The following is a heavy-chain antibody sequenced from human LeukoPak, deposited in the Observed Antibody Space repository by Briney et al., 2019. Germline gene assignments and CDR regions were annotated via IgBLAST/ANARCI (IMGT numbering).Heavy chain of an antibody. CDR3: ARGDYDILTGYLGFDY. D-gene: IGHD3-9*01. CDR2: IYTSGST. Sequence: SETLSLTCTVSGGSISSYYWSWIRQPAGKGLEWIGRIYTSGSTNYNPPLKSRVTMSVDTSKNQFSLKLSSVTAADTAVYYCARGDYDILTGYLGFDYWGQGTLVTVSS. V-gene: IGHV4-4*07. CDR1: GGSISSYY. J-gene: IGHJ4*02.